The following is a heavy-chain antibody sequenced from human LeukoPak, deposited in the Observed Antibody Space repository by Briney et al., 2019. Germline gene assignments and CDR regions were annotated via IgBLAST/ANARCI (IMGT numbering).Heavy chain of an antibody. CDR3: ARGYYGGAVDS. CDR1: RGSINNQY. D-gene: IGHD3-16*01. V-gene: IGHV4-4*07. J-gene: IGHJ4*02. Sequence: RASETLSLTCTVSRGSINNQYWSWIRQPAWKGLEWIGRMYTNGESDYNPSLKSRVAMSVDTSKSQFSLKLKYMTAADTALYYCARGYYGGAVDSWGQGILVIVSS. CDR2: MYTNGES.